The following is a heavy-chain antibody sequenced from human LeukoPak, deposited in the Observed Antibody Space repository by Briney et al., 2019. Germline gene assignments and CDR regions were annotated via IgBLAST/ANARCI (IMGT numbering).Heavy chain of an antibody. Sequence: SETLSLTCTVSGGSISSYYWSWIRQPPGKGLEWIGYVSYSGDTNYNPSLRSRVTISVDTSKNQFSLKLSSVTAADTAVYYCARYSDPYGMDVWGQGTTVTVSS. J-gene: IGHJ6*02. CDR3: ARYSDPYGMDV. D-gene: IGHD6-13*01. V-gene: IGHV4-59*01. CDR2: VSYSGDT. CDR1: GGSISSYY.